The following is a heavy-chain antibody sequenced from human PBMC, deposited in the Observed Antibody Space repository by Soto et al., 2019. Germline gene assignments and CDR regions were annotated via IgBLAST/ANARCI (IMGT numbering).Heavy chain of an antibody. CDR3: ARVLSGSSLFDY. CDR2: ISYSGST. Sequence: QLQLQESGPGLVKPSENLSLTCIVSGGSINSDYWSWIRQAPGKGLEWIGYISYSGSTNYNPSLNSRVTISVDPSKKQFSLKLSSVTTADTAVYYCARVLSGSSLFDYWGQGTLVTVSS. D-gene: IGHD1-26*01. CDR1: GGSINSDY. V-gene: IGHV4-59*01. J-gene: IGHJ4*02.